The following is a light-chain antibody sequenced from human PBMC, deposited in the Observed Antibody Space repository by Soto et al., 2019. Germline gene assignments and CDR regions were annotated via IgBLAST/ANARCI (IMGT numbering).Light chain of an antibody. CDR2: EVT. V-gene: IGLV2-23*02. J-gene: IGLJ1*01. Sequence: QSVLTQPASVSGSPGQSITISCTGSSSDVGSYNLVSWYQQHPGKAPRLMIYEVTKRPSGFSNRFSGSKSGNTASLVISGLQADDEDDYYCCSYAGTNTHVFVPEIKVTV. CDR1: SSDVGSYNL. CDR3: CSYAGTNTHV.